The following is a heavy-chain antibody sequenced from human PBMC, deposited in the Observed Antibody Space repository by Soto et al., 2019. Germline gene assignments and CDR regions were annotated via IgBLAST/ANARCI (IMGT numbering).Heavy chain of an antibody. D-gene: IGHD3-22*01. CDR1: GFTFSSYW. V-gene: IGHV3-48*01. CDR2: ISPSSSTI. Sequence: LRLSCAASGFTFSSYWMNWVRQAPGKGLEWVSYISPSSSTIYYADSVKGRFTISRDNAKNSLYLQMNSLRAEDTAVYYCAKDHKFYYDSSGSPLSDFDYWGQGTLVTVSS. CDR3: AKDHKFYYDSSGSPLSDFDY. J-gene: IGHJ4*02.